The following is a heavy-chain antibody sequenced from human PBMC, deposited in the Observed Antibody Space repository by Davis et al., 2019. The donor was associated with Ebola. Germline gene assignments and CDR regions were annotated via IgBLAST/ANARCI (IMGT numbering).Heavy chain of an antibody. Sequence: AASVKVSCKASGYTFTAYHIHWVRQAPGQGLEWMGRINPNSGGTNSAQKFQGRVTMTTDTSTSTAYMEVGSLRSDDTAVYYCARAQFPTTSDHWGQGTLVTVSS. CDR1: GYTFTAYH. V-gene: IGHV1-2*06. CDR2: INPNSGGT. J-gene: IGHJ4*02. CDR3: ARAQFPTTSDH. D-gene: IGHD1-1*01.